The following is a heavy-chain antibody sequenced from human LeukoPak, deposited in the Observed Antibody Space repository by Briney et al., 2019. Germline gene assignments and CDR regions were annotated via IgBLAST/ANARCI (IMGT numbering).Heavy chain of an antibody. CDR3: ARLRDGRWLLEY. CDR2: INYSGTT. Sequence: SETLSLTCAVYGGSFSGYYWGWIRQPPGKGLEWIASINYSGTTYYNPSLKSRVTISEDGSKNQFSLKLSSVTAADTAVYYCARLRDGRWLLEYWGQGTLVTVSS. J-gene: IGHJ4*02. V-gene: IGHV4-34*01. D-gene: IGHD5-24*01. CDR1: GGSFSGYY.